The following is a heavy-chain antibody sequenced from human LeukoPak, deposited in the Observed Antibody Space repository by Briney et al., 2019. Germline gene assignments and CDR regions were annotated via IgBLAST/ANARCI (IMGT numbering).Heavy chain of an antibody. V-gene: IGHV5-51*01. D-gene: IGHD3-22*01. J-gene: IGHJ3*02. CDR2: IYPGDSDT. Sequence: GESLKISCKASGYSFTSYWIGWVRQLPEKGLERMGIIYPGDSDTRYSPSFQGQVTISADKSISTAYLQWSSLKASDTAMYYCARERSSGYYTEDAFDIWGQGTMVTVSS. CDR1: GYSFTSYW. CDR3: ARERSSGYYTEDAFDI.